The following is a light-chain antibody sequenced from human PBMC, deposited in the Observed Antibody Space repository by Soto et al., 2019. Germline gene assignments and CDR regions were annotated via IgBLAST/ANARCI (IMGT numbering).Light chain of an antibody. CDR3: QSYDNSLSGSWV. Sequence: QSVLTQPPSVSGAPGHRVTISCIGATSDVHWYQHLPGTAPKLLIYGNNNRPSGVPDRFSGSRSGTSASLVITGLQAEDEADYYCQSYDNSLSGSWVFGGGTKVTVL. CDR2: GNN. J-gene: IGLJ3*02. CDR1: GATSD. V-gene: IGLV1-40*01.